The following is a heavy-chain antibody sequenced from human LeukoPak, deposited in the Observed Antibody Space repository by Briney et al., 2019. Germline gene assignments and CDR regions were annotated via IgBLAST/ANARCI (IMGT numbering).Heavy chain of an antibody. D-gene: IGHD3-3*01. CDR2: IIPIFGTA. Sequence: SVKVSCKASGGTFSSYAISWVRQAPGQGLEWMGRIIPIFGTANYAQKFQGRVTITTDESTSTAYMELSSLRSEDTAVYYCARERGRLRFWEWFFDYWGQGTLVTVSS. CDR1: GGTFSSYA. CDR3: ARERGRLRFWEWFFDY. V-gene: IGHV1-69*05. J-gene: IGHJ4*02.